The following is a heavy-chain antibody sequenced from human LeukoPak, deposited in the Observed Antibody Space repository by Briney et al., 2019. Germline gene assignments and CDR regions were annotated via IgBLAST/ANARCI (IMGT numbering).Heavy chain of an antibody. Sequence: GGSLRLSCAASGSTFSSHAMTWVRQAPGKGLEWVSSISASADTTYYADSVKGRFTISRDNPKNTLYLQMSSLRVEDTAVYYCAKDPYTISAPPFDYWGQGTLVTVSS. D-gene: IGHD5-24*01. CDR3: AKDPYTISAPPFDY. J-gene: IGHJ4*02. V-gene: IGHV3-23*01. CDR2: ISASADTT. CDR1: GSTFSSHA.